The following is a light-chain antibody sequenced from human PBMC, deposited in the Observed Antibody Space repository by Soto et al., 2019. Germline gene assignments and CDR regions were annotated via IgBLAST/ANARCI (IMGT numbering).Light chain of an antibody. J-gene: IGKJ4*01. CDR1: QSVSNNY. CDR2: DAS. CDR3: YQFGRAPLT. Sequence: EIVLTQSPGILSLSPGERATLSCRASQSVSNNYLVWFQQKPGQAPRLVIYDASTRATGIPDRFSGSGSGTDFTLTISGLEPEDFAVYYCYQFGRAPLTFGGGTKVEIK. V-gene: IGKV3-20*01.